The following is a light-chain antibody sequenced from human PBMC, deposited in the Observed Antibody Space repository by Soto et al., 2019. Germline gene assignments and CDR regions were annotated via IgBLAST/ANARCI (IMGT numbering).Light chain of an antibody. CDR3: QQFKSSTWT. J-gene: IGKJ1*01. Sequence: DIQMTQSPSTLSASVGDRVSITCQASQSIERYLAWYQQKPGKAPNLLIYDASSLERGVPSRFSGRGSGTEFTLTISSLQPDDFATYYCQQFKSSTWTFGQGTKVEIK. V-gene: IGKV1-5*01. CDR2: DAS. CDR1: QSIERY.